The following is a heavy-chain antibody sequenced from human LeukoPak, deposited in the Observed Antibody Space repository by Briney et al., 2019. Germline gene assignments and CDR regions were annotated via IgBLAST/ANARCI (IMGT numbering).Heavy chain of an antibody. D-gene: IGHD4-17*01. CDR3: ARDLVTVTKGFDI. CDR2: ISYIGTS. Sequence: PSETLSLTCAVSDDSFSSHYWTWIRQPPGKGLEWIGYISYIGTSNYNPSLKSRVTISIDTSKNQFSLKLSSVTAADTAVYYCARDLVTVTKGFDIWGQGTMVSVSS. CDR1: DDSFSSHY. V-gene: IGHV4-59*11. J-gene: IGHJ3*02.